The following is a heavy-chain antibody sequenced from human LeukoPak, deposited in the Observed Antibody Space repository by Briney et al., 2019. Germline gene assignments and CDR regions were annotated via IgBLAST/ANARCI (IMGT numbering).Heavy chain of an antibody. D-gene: IGHD1-26*01. CDR2: INSDGSSI. CDR3: ARRAYSGSYFYFDY. J-gene: IGHJ4*02. Sequence: GGSLRLSCAASGLTISSYWMHWVRQAPGKGLVWVSRINSDGSSISYADAVKGRFTISRDNAKNTLYLQMNSLRAEDTAVYYCARRAYSGSYFYFDYWGQGTLATVSS. CDR1: GLTISSYW. V-gene: IGHV3-74*01.